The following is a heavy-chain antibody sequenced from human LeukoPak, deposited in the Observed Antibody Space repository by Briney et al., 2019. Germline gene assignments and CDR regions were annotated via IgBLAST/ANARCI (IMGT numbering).Heavy chain of an antibody. CDR3: ARDRKYYYHMDV. Sequence: PSETLSLTCTVSGGSISSGTYYWAWIRQPPGKGLEWIGTIYHSGSTCYNPSLKSRVTISVDTSKNQFSLNLTSLTAADTAVYYCARDRKYYYHMDVWGKGTTVTVSS. CDR1: GGSISSGTYY. CDR2: IYHSGST. J-gene: IGHJ6*03. V-gene: IGHV4-39*07. D-gene: IGHD1-14*01.